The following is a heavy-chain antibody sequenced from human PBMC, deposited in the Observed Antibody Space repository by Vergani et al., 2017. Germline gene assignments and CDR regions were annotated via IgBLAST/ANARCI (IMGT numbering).Heavy chain of an antibody. V-gene: IGHV3-23*01. CDR2: ISGSGGST. CDR1: GFTFSSYA. CDR3: AKADGYCSGGSCPDV. Sequence: EVQLLESGGGLVQPGGSLRLSCAASGFTFSSYAMSWVRQAPGKGLEWVSAISGSGGSTYYADSVKGRFTISRDNSENTLYLQMNSLRAEDKAVYYCAKADGYCSGGSCPDVWGQGITVTVSS. J-gene: IGHJ6*02. D-gene: IGHD2-15*01.